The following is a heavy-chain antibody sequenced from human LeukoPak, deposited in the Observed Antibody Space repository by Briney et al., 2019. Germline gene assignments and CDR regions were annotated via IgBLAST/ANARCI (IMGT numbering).Heavy chain of an antibody. Sequence: ASVKVSCKASGYTFTSYGISWVRQAPGQGLEWMGWISAYNGNTNYAQKLQGRVTMTTDTSTSTVYMELRSLRSDDTAVYYCARDRGYSSGWYFNYWGQGTLVTVSS. J-gene: IGHJ4*02. CDR2: ISAYNGNT. D-gene: IGHD6-19*01. V-gene: IGHV1-18*01. CDR3: ARDRGYSSGWYFNY. CDR1: GYTFTSYG.